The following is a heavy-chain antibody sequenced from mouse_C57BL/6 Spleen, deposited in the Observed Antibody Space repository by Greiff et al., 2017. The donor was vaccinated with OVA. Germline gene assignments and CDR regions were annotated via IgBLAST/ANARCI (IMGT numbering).Heavy chain of an antibody. D-gene: IGHD1-3*01. J-gene: IGHJ4*01. CDR3: ARESGYYDAMDY. CDR1: GYTFTSYW. V-gene: IGHV1-53*01. Sequence: QVQLQQPGTELVKPGASVKLSCKASGYTFTSYWMHWVKQRPGQGLEWIGNINPSNGGTNYNEKFKSKATLTVDKSSSTAYMQLISLTSEDSAVYYCARESGYYDAMDYWGQGTSVTVSS. CDR2: INPSNGGT.